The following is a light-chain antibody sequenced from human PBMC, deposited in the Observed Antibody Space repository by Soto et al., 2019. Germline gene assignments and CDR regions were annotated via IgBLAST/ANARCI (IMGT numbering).Light chain of an antibody. Sequence: EIVMTQSPATLSLSPGERATLSCRASQSINSNLVWYQQQPGQAPRLLIYGASTRATGIPARFSGSGSGTEFTLTISSLQSEDFAVYYCQQYNNWLWTFGLGTKVEI. J-gene: IGKJ1*01. CDR1: QSINSN. CDR2: GAS. CDR3: QQYNNWLWT. V-gene: IGKV3-15*01.